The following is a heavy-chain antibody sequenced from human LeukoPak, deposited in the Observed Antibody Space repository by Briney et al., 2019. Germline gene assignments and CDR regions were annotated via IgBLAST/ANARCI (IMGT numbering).Heavy chain of an antibody. CDR1: GFTFSSYE. CDR2: ISSSGSTI. D-gene: IGHD3-10*01. J-gene: IGHJ6*04. Sequence: GGSLRLSCAASGFTFSSYEMNWVRQAPGKGLEWVSYISSSGSTIYYADSVKGRFTISRDNAKNSLYLQMNSLRAEDTAVYYCASYPIGGSGSYYYYYYGMDVRGKGTTVTVSS. V-gene: IGHV3-48*03. CDR3: ASYPIGGSGSYYYYYYGMDV.